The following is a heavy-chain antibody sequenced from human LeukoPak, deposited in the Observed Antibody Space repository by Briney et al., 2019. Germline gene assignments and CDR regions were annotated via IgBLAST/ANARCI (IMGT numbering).Heavy chain of an antibody. J-gene: IGHJ4*02. Sequence: WGSLRLLCAAAGITVSSNYMSWVRQAPGNWLEWVTVIYSGGSTYYADSVKGRFTISRDNSKNTLYLQMNSLRAEDTVFYFKQKTAYEILTGYYRWIDYWGQGTLVTVSS. CDR1: GITVSSNY. V-gene: IGHV3-53*01. CDR2: IYSGGST. CDR3: QKTAYEILTGYYRWIDY. D-gene: IGHD3-9*01.